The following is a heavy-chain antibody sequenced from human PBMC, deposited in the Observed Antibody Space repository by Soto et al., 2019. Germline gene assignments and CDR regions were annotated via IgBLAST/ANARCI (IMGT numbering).Heavy chain of an antibody. D-gene: IGHD3-16*01. J-gene: IGHJ6*02. V-gene: IGHV4-4*07. CDR2: IDTSGTT. CDR3: ARGPRGYVYYHGMDV. CDR1: GGSISSYY. Sequence: PSETLSLTCTVSGGSISSYYCSWIRQAAGKGLEWIGRIDTSGTTNYNPSLRSRGTMSVDASKNQFSLNLSSVTAADTAVYFCARGPRGYVYYHGMDVWGQGTTVTVSS.